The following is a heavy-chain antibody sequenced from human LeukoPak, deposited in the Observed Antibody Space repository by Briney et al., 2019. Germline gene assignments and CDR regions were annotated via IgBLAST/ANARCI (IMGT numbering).Heavy chain of an antibody. J-gene: IGHJ4*02. D-gene: IGHD3-10*01. CDR3: AKDCIGSGSYYFPFDY. Sequence: GGSLRLSCAAPGFTFSSYSMRWVRQAPGKGLEWVSAISGSGGSTYYADSVNGRFTISRDNSKNTLYLQMNSLRAEDTAVYYCAKDCIGSGSYYFPFDYWGQGTLVTVSS. CDR2: ISGSGGST. CDR1: GFTFSSYS. V-gene: IGHV3-23*01.